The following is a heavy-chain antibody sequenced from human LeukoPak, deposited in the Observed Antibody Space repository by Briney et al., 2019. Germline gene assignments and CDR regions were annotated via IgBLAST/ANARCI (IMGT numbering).Heavy chain of an antibody. CDR1: GFIFSSYS. D-gene: IGHD2-2*01. CDR3: ARHFECSSTSCLNYFDY. V-gene: IGHV3-48*04. J-gene: IGHJ4*02. CDR2: ISRDGSTT. Sequence: GGSLRLSCAASGFIFSSYSMNWVRQAPGKGLEWVSYISRDGSTTYYSASVKGRFTISRDNAKDSLYLQMNSLRVEDAAVYYCARHFECSSTSCLNYFDYWGQGTLVTVSS.